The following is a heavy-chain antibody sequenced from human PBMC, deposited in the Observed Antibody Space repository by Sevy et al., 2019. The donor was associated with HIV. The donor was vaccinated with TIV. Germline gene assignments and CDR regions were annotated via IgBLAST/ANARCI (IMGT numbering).Heavy chain of an antibody. J-gene: IGHJ6*02. D-gene: IGHD1-26*01. CDR1: GFTVSSNY. CDR3: ARAPRSIVGATYYYYGMDV. V-gene: IGHV3-53*01. Sequence: GGSLRLSCAASGFTVSSNYMSWVRQAPGKGLEWDSVIYSGGSTYYADSVKGRFTISRDNSKNTLYLQMNSLRAEDTAVYYCARAPRSIVGATYYYYGMDVWGQGTTVTASS. CDR2: IYSGGST.